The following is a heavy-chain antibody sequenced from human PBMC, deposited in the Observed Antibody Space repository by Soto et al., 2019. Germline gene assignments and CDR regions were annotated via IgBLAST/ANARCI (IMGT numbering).Heavy chain of an antibody. CDR1: GFTFSSYA. CDR2: ISSNGGST. Sequence: GGSLRLSCAASGFTFSSYAMHWVRQAPGKGLEYVSAISSNGGSTYYANSVKGSFTISRDNSKNTLYLQMGSLRAEDMAVYYCARAMYSSSSADLRYYGMDVWGQGTTVTVSS. J-gene: IGHJ6*02. CDR3: ARAMYSSSSADLRYYGMDV. V-gene: IGHV3-64*01. D-gene: IGHD6-6*01.